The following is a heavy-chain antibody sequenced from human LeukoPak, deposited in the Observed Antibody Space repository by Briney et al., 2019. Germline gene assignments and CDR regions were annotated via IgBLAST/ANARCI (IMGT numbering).Heavy chain of an antibody. CDR2: IRNSGSTT. V-gene: IGHV3-23*01. D-gene: IGHD2-2*01. Sequence: GGSLRLSCAASGFTFSNYAMTWVRQAPGKGLEWVSYIRNSGSTTYYADSVKGRFTISRDNSKNTLYLQMNGLRAEDTAVYYCAKDIVVVPAAMTSFDYWGQGTLVTVSS. J-gene: IGHJ4*02. CDR1: GFTFSNYA. CDR3: AKDIVVVPAAMTSFDY.